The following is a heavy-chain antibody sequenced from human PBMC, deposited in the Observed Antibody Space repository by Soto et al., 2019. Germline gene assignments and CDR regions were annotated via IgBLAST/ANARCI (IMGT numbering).Heavy chain of an antibody. Sequence: EVQLVESGGGLVQPGRSLRLSCAASGFTFDDYAMHWVRQAPGTGLEWVSGISWNSGGIGYVDSVKGRFTIYRDNAKNTLYLHMNSLRAEDTALYYCAKDYYYAMDVWGQGTTVTVSS. CDR1: GFTFDDYA. CDR3: AKDYYYAMDV. CDR2: ISWNSGGI. V-gene: IGHV3-9*01. J-gene: IGHJ6*02.